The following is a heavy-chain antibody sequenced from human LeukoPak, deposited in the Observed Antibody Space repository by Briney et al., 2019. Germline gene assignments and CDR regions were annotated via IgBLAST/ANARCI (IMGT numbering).Heavy chain of an antibody. CDR2: INPNSGGT. V-gene: IGHV1-2*02. CDR3: ARDLDSSGLLDY. D-gene: IGHD6-19*01. J-gene: IGHJ4*02. CDR1: GYTFTGYY. Sequence: ASVKVSCKASGYTFTGYYMHWVRQAPGQGLEWMGWINPNSGGTNYAQKFQGRVTMTRDTSIGTAYMELSRLRSDDTAVYYCARDLDSSGLLDYWGQGTLVTVSS.